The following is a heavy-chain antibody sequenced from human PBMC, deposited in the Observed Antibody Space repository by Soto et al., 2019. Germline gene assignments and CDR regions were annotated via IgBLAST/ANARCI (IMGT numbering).Heavy chain of an antibody. CDR2: IGTAGDT. J-gene: IGHJ2*01. Sequence: GGSLRLSCAASGFTFSSYYMHWVRQATGKGLEWVSAIGTAGDTYYPGSVKGRFTITRENAKNSLYLQMNSLRAGDTAVYYCAREPRAPTTVRYFDLWGRGTLVTVSS. D-gene: IGHD4-17*01. CDR1: GFTFSSYY. CDR3: AREPRAPTTVRYFDL. V-gene: IGHV3-13*01.